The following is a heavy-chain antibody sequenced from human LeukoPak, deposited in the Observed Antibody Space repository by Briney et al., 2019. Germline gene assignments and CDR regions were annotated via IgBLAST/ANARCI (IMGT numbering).Heavy chain of an antibody. V-gene: IGHV1-46*01. CDR3: AREDVVLVDAVRYYYYGMDV. CDR1: GYNFISYY. Sequence: ASVKVSCKASGYNFISYYMHWVRQAPGQGLEWMGIINPSGGSTSYAQKFQDRVTMTRDTSTSTVYMELSSLKSEDTAVYYCAREDVVLVDAVRYYYYGMDVWGRGTTVTVSS. D-gene: IGHD2-8*01. J-gene: IGHJ6*02. CDR2: INPSGGST.